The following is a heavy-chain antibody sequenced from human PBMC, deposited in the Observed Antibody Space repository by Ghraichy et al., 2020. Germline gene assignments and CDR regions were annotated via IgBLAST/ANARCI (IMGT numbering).Heavy chain of an antibody. CDR2: VHAGGSS. CDR3: ARGGLHHVYAFDI. J-gene: IGHJ3*02. V-gene: IGHV3-66*01. Sequence: GGSLRLSCAASGFSVTSIYMSWVRQPPGKGLEWVALVHAGGSSHYADSVKGRFTISRDNSKNTLYLLMNSLRAEDTAVYFYARGGLHHVYAFDIWGQGTMVTLSS. CDR1: GFSVTSIY.